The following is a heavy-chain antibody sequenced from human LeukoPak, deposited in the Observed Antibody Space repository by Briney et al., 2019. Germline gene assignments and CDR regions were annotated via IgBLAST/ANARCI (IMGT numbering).Heavy chain of an antibody. CDR3: ARVRGGVFED. Sequence: SQTLSLTCAISGDSVSSNLVSWNWMRQSPSIGLEGLGRTYYRSKWSNDYAVYVKGRITINPDTSKNQFSLQLNSVTPEDTAVYYCARVRGGVFEDWGQGAPVTVSS. CDR2: TYYRSKWSN. D-gene: IGHD2-15*01. CDR1: GDSVSSNLVS. V-gene: IGHV6-1*01. J-gene: IGHJ4*02.